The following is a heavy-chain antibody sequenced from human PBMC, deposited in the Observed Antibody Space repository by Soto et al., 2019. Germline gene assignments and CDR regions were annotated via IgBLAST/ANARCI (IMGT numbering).Heavy chain of an antibody. CDR2: INAGNGNT. Sequence: QVQLVQSGAEEKKPGASVKVSCKASGYTFTSYAMHWVRQAPGQRLEWMGWINAGNGNTKYSQKFQGRVTITRDTSASTAYMELSSLRSEDTAVYYCARDWGYSYGMDVWGQGTTVTVSS. D-gene: IGHD3-16*01. J-gene: IGHJ6*02. V-gene: IGHV1-3*05. CDR1: GYTFTSYA. CDR3: ARDWGYSYGMDV.